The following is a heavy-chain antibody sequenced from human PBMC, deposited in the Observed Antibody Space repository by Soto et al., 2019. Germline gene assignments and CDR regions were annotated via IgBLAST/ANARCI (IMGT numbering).Heavy chain of an antibody. CDR2: ISTSSSNI. CDR3: WRGLCGVPVAADIDY. V-gene: IGHV3-21*06. J-gene: IGHJ4*02. D-gene: IGHD6-25*01. Sequence: GGSLRLSCLASGFSFCDYTMSCIRHAPGNGLDWVSTISTSSSNIFYTASMKGRSTVSKHNSKNTLYLQIDNLRAEHTAVSFCWRGLCGVPVAADIDYWGQGTLVTVSS. CDR1: GFSFCDYT.